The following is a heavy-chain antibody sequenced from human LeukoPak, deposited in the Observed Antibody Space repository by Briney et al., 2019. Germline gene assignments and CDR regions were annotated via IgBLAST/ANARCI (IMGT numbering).Heavy chain of an antibody. Sequence: PGGSLRLSCAASGFTFSTYAMSWARQAPGERLEWVSAIGGSGDTTYYADSVKGRFTISRDNSKNTLHLQMNSLRGEDKAIYYCAKENWVGGKGQFDAWGQGTLVTVSS. J-gene: IGHJ5*02. V-gene: IGHV3-23*01. CDR3: AKENWVGGKGQFDA. CDR1: GFTFSTYA. CDR2: IGGSGDTT. D-gene: IGHD1-26*01.